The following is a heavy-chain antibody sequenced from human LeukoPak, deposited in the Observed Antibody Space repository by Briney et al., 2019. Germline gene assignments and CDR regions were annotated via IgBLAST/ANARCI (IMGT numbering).Heavy chain of an antibody. CDR1: GGSISTYY. CDR2: IYFSGST. J-gene: IGHJ6*02. Sequence: PSETLSLTCTVSGGSISTYYWSWIRQPPGEGLEWIGYIYFSGSTNYNPSLKSRVTISVDTSKNQFSLKLSSVTAADTAVYYCARVGATAYGLDVWGQGTPVTVSS. V-gene: IGHV4-59*01. CDR3: ARVGATAYGLDV. D-gene: IGHD1-26*01.